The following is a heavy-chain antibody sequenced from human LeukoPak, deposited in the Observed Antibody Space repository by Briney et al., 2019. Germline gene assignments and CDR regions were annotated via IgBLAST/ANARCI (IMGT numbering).Heavy chain of an antibody. V-gene: IGHV5-51*01. D-gene: IGHD6-13*01. J-gene: IGHJ4*02. Sequence: GESLKISCKGSGYSFTSYWIGWVRQMPGKGLEWMGIIYPGDSDTRYGPSFQGQVTISADRSISTAYLQWSSLKASDTAMYYCARYSNLISGAGWVDYWGQGTLVTVSS. CDR3: ARYSNLISGAGWVDY. CDR1: GYSFTSYW. CDR2: IYPGDSDT.